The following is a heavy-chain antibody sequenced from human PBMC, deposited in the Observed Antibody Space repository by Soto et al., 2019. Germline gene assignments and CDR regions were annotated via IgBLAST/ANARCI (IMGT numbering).Heavy chain of an antibody. CDR1: GFTFSNYA. CDR3: ASLVPGTWFGDY. Sequence: EVQLLGSGGGSVQPGGSLRLSCAASGFTFSNYAMTWVRQAPGKGLEWLSETRDGSTFYRESVKGRLTMSRNDSINMLYMHMSSLRAEYSATYYCASLVPGTWFGDYWGQGIRVSVSS. CDR2: TRDGST. V-gene: IGHV3-23*01. J-gene: IGHJ4*02. D-gene: IGHD6-19*01.